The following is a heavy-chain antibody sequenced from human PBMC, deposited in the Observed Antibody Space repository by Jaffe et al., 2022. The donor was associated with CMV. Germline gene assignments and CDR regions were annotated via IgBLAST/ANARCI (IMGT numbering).Heavy chain of an antibody. V-gene: IGHV4-59*01. D-gene: IGHD2-21*02. CDR2: IYYSGST. CDR3: ARGVDDVTPDDAFDI. CDR1: GGSISSYY. J-gene: IGHJ3*02. Sequence: QVQLQESGPGLVKPSETLSLTCTVSGGSISSYYWSWIRQPPGKGLEWIGYIYYSGSTNYNPSLKSRVTISVDTSKNQFSLKLSSVTAADTAVYYCARGVDDVTPDDAFDIWGQGTMVTVSS.